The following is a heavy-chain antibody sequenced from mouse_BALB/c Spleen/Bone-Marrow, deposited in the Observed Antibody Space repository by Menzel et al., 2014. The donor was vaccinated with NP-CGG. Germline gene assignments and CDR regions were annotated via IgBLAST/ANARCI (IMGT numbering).Heavy chain of an antibody. CDR2: IIPSSGYT. V-gene: IGHV1-4*01. CDR1: GYTFTTYT. CDR3: AIRYYAMDY. J-gene: IGHJ4*01. D-gene: IGHD1-1*01. Sequence: VKLMESGAELARPGASVKMSCKASGYTFTTYTIHWMKQRPGQGLEWIGYIIPSSGYTNYNQKFKDKATLTADKSSSTAYMQLSSLTPEDSAVYYCAIRYYAMDYWGQGTSVTVSS.